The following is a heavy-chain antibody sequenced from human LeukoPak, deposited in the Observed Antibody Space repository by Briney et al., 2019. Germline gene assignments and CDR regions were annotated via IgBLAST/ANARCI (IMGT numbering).Heavy chain of an antibody. V-gene: IGHV4-59*01. CDR3: ARDRADYYYGMDV. Sequence: KPSETLSLTCTVSGGSISSYYWSWIRQPPGKGLEWIGYIYYSGSTNYNPSLKSRVTISVDTSKNQFPLKLSSVTAADTAVYYCARDRADYYYGMDVWGQGTTVTVSS. D-gene: IGHD3-10*01. CDR2: IYYSGST. CDR1: GGSISSYY. J-gene: IGHJ6*02.